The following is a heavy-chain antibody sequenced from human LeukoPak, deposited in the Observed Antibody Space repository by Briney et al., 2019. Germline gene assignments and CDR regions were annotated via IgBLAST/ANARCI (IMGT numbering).Heavy chain of an antibody. CDR2: ISGSGAST. Sequence: GGSLRLSCAASGFTFSTYAMSWVRQAPGKGLEWVSSISGSGASTYYADSVKGRCTISRDSSKNTVYLQMNSLRVEDTAVYYCAKGKGAVAGAWFDYWGQVTLVTVSS. CDR1: GFTFSTYA. CDR3: AKGKGAVAGAWFDY. V-gene: IGHV3-23*01. D-gene: IGHD6-19*01. J-gene: IGHJ4*02.